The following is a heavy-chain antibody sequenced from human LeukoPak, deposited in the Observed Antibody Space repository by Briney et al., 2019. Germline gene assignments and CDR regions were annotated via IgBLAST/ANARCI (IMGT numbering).Heavy chain of an antibody. Sequence: GGSLRLSCAASGFTFSSYWMHWVRQAPGKGLEWVANIKQDGSETHYVGSVKGRFSISRDNAKNSVYLQMHSLRAEDTAVYYCGRSTDVWGQGTTVTVSS. CDR3: GRSTDV. V-gene: IGHV3-7*01. J-gene: IGHJ6*02. CDR2: IKQDGSET. CDR1: GFTFSSYW.